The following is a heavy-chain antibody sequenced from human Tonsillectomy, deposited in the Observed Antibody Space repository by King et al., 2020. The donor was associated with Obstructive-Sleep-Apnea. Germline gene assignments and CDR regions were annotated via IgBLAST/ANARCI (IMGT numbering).Heavy chain of an antibody. Sequence: VQLVESGGGLVKPGGSLRLSCAASGFTFSNAWMTWVRQAPGKGLEWGGRIKSKTDGGTTDYAAPVKGRFTISRDDSKNTLYLQMNSLKTEDTAVYYCTTDDWGPDYWGQGTLVTVSS. CDR3: TTDDWGPDY. CDR2: IKSKTDGGTT. CDR1: GFTFSNAW. V-gene: IGHV3-15*01. D-gene: IGHD7-27*01. J-gene: IGHJ4*02.